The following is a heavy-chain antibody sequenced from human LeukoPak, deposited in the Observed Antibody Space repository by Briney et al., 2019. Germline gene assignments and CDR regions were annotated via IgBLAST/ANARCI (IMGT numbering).Heavy chain of an antibody. CDR3: EDGIRDSFER. J-gene: IGHJ4*02. D-gene: IGHD3-9*01. CDR2: ISTSKGNT. CDR1: GYTFTSNG. Sequence: ASVKVSCKASGYTFTSNGISWVRQAPGQGLEWMGWISTSKGNTNYAQKFQGRVTMTRDPSTSTAYMELRGLRSYDTVFYQAEDGIRDSFERWGQGSLVTVSS. V-gene: IGHV1-18*01.